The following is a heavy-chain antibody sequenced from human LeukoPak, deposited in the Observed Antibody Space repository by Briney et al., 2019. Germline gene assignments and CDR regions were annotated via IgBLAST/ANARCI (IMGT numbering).Heavy chain of an antibody. CDR1: GFTFSRYS. J-gene: IGHJ4*02. D-gene: IGHD3-3*01. V-gene: IGHV3-48*01. CDR2: ISSSSSTI. CDR3: TREYEGSFDF. Sequence: GGSLRLSCAASGFTFSRYSMNWVRQAPGKGPEWISYISSSSSTIYYADSVKGRFTISRDNAKNSLYLQMNSLRAGDTAVYYCTREYEGSFDFWGQGTLVTVSS.